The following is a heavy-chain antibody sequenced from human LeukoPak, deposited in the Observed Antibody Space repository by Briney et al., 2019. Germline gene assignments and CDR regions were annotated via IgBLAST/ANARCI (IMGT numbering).Heavy chain of an antibody. Sequence: SQTLTLTCTVSGGFISSGGYYWSWIRQHPGKGLEWIGYIYYSSSNYYNPSLESRVTISVDTSKNQFSLKLSSVTAADTAVYYCARVIDYVWGSYRRPHPSYYFDYWGQGTLVTVSS. CDR3: ARVIDYVWGSYRRPHPSYYFDY. J-gene: IGHJ4*02. V-gene: IGHV4-31*03. D-gene: IGHD3-16*02. CDR2: IYYSSSN. CDR1: GGFISSGGYY.